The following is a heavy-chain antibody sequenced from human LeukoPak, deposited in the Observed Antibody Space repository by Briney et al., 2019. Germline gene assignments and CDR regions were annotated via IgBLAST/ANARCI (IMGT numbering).Heavy chain of an antibody. CDR2: ISSSSSYI. Sequence: KSGESLRLSCAASGFTFSSYSMNWVRQAPGKGLEWVSSISSSSSYIYYADSVKGRFTISRDNAKNSLYLQMNSLRAEDTAVYYCARQGASSSWYGTDYWGQGTLVTVSS. J-gene: IGHJ4*02. D-gene: IGHD6-13*01. CDR1: GFTFSSYS. CDR3: ARQGASSSWYGTDY. V-gene: IGHV3-21*01.